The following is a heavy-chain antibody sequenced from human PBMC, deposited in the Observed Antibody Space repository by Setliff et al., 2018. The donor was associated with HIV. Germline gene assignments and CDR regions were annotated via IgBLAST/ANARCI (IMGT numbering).Heavy chain of an antibody. Sequence: SETLSLTCTVSGGSISSYYWSWIRQPPGKGLEWIGYIYYSGSTNYNPSLKSRVTISIDQSKDHFSLRLRSVTAAYTAVYYCARLSPLDWPFDYWGQGTLVTVSS. J-gene: IGHJ4*02. CDR2: IYYSGST. CDR3: ARLSPLDWPFDY. V-gene: IGHV4-59*08. D-gene: IGHD3-9*01. CDR1: GGSISSYY.